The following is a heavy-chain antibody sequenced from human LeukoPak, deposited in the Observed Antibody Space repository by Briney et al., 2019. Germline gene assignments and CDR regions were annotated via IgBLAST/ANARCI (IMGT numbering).Heavy chain of an antibody. CDR3: ARAPPAAISYYYYYYMDV. CDR2: INHSGST. Sequence: PSETLSLTCAVYGGSFSGYYWSWIRQPPGKGLEWIGEINHSGSTNYNPSLKSRVTISVDTSKNQFSLKLSSVTAADTAVYYCARAPPAAISYYYYYYMDVWGKGTTVTVSS. V-gene: IGHV4-34*01. D-gene: IGHD2-2*02. CDR1: GGSFSGYY. J-gene: IGHJ6*03.